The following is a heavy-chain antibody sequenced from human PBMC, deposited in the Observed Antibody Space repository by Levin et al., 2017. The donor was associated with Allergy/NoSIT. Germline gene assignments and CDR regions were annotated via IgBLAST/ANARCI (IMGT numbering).Heavy chain of an antibody. J-gene: IGHJ4*02. CDR2: IWYDGSKE. CDR1: GFTFSSYG. D-gene: IGHD6-13*01. Sequence: PGGSLRLSCAASGFTFSSYGMHWVRQAPGKGLEWVALIWYDGSKEYYADSVKGRFTVSRDNSKNMLYLQMSSLRAEDTALYYCARLAGSKLDQWGRGMLVTVSS. CDR3: ARLAGSKLDQ. V-gene: IGHV3-33*01.